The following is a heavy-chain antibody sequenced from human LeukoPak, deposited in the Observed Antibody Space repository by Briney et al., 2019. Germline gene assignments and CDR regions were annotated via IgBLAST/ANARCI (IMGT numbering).Heavy chain of an antibody. Sequence: LPGGSLRLSCAASGFTFSSYSMRWVRQAPGKGLEWVSAISGSGGSTYYADSVKGRFTISRDNSKNTLYLQMNSLRAEDKDVYYCAKSHPGGTMIVVVTTGNDCWGQRTLVTVSS. V-gene: IGHV3-23*01. CDR1: GFTFSSYS. CDR3: AKSHPGGTMIVVVTTGNDC. D-gene: IGHD3-22*01. J-gene: IGHJ4*02. CDR2: ISGSGGST.